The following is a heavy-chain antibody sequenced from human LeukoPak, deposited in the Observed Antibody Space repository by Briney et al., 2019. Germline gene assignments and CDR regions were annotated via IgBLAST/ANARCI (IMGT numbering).Heavy chain of an antibody. CDR2: INPNSGGT. D-gene: IGHD3-10*01. CDR1: GYTFTDYY. Sequence: AAVKVSCKASGYTFTDYYMHWVRQAPGQGLEWMGWINPNSGGTNYAQKFQGRVTMTRDTSISTAYMEVSRLRSDDTAVYYCAKKPEYYGSGTYDYWGQGTLVTVSS. J-gene: IGHJ4*02. CDR3: AKKPEYYGSGTYDY. V-gene: IGHV1-2*02.